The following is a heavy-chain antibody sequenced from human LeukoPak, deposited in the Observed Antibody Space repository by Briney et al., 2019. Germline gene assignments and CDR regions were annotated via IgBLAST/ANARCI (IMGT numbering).Heavy chain of an antibody. V-gene: IGHV3-30*02. Sequence: GALRLSCTASGFTLSSSGMHWVRLPPAKGLEWVSFIQHEGTTEYADSVNDRFTISRDNSKNTIHLEMNSLRPADTAVYYCARGLIRQQLVRGARYYYYMDVWGKGTTVTVSS. CDR3: ARGLIRQQLVRGARYYYYMDV. J-gene: IGHJ6*03. D-gene: IGHD6-13*01. CDR1: GFTLSSSG. CDR2: IQHEGTTE.